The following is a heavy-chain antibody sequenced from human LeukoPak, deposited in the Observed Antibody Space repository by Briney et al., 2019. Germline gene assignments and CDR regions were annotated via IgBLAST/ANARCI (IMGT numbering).Heavy chain of an antibody. V-gene: IGHV1-2*02. Sequence: ASVRVSFEASGYTFTVYYMHWVRQAPGEGGEWVGWINPNSGGTNYAQKFQGRVTMTRHTSISTASLELSRLRSDDTAVYSCASWAYYDSSGYYYVSTSHLDFDYWGQGTLVTVSS. CDR1: GYTFTVYY. J-gene: IGHJ4*02. D-gene: IGHD3-22*01. CDR2: INPNSGGT. CDR3: ASWAYYDSSGYYYVSTSHLDFDY.